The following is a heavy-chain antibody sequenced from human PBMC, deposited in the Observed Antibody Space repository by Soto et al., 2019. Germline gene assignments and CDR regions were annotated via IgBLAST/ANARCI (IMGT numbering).Heavy chain of an antibody. D-gene: IGHD3-10*01. CDR2: IYYSGST. CDR1: GGSISSGGYY. V-gene: IGHV4-31*03. CDR3: ARSRDGAPSYYFDY. Sequence: PSETLSLTCTVSGGSISSGGYYWSWIRQHPGKGLEWIGYIYYSGSTYYNPSLKSRVTISVDTSKDQFSLKLSSVTAADTAVYYCARSRDGAPSYYFDYWGQGTLVTVPQ. J-gene: IGHJ4*02.